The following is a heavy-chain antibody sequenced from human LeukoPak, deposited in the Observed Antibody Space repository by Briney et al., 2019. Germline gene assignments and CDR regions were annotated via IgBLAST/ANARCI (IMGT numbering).Heavy chain of an antibody. V-gene: IGHV3-23*01. CDR3: AKLLRVGGTNEAFDI. J-gene: IGHJ3*02. D-gene: IGHD1-26*01. CDR2: ISATGGST. CDR1: GFTSSSYA. Sequence: GGSLRLSCAASGFTSSSYAMTWVRQAPGKGLEWVSTISATGGSTYYADSVQGRFTISRDNSKNTLYLQMNSLRPEDTAVYYCAKLLRVGGTNEAFDIWGQGTMITVSS.